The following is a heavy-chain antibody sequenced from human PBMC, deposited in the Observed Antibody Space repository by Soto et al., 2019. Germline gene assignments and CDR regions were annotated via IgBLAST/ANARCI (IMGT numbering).Heavy chain of an antibody. D-gene: IGHD3-22*01. J-gene: IGHJ4*02. CDR2: TNHSGSS. Sequence: PSETLSLTCTVSGDSINTDYYWSWIRQPPGKGLEWIGETNHSGSSNYNPSLKSRVTISVDTPKNQFSLKLSSVTAADTAVYYCARGRYKYDSSGPYFDYWGQGTLVTVSS. V-gene: IGHV4-34*01. CDR3: ARGRYKYDSSGPYFDY. CDR1: GDSINTDYY.